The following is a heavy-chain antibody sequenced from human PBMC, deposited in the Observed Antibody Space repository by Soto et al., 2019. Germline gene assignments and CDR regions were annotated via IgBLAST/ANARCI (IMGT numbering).Heavy chain of an antibody. CDR2: ISWNSGSI. CDR1: GFTFDDYA. CDR3: AKDGYCSGGSCPFQH. D-gene: IGHD2-15*01. Sequence: ESGGGLVQPGRSLRLSCAASGFTFDDYAMHWVRQAPGKGLEWVSGISWNSGSIGYADSVKGRFTISRDNAKNSLYLQMNSLRAEDTALYYCAKDGYCSGGSCPFQHWGQGTLVTVSS. J-gene: IGHJ1*01. V-gene: IGHV3-9*01.